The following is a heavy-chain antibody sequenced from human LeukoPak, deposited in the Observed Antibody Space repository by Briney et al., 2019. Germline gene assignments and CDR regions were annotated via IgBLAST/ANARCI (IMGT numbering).Heavy chain of an antibody. CDR1: GGSISSYY. Sequence: PSETLSLTCTVSGGSISSYYWSWIRQPPGKGLEWIGYIYYSGSTNYNPSLKSRVTISVDTSKNQFSLKLSSVTAADTAVYYCARTNIVAVVAAISSWFDPWGQGTLVTVSS. V-gene: IGHV4-59*01. CDR2: IYYSGST. CDR3: ARTNIVAVVAAISSWFDP. J-gene: IGHJ5*02. D-gene: IGHD2-15*01.